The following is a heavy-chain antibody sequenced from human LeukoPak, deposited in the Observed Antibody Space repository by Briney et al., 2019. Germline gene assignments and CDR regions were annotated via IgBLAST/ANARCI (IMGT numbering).Heavy chain of an antibody. D-gene: IGHD3-9*01. J-gene: IGHJ5*02. V-gene: IGHV4-34*01. CDR1: GGSFSGFY. CDR2: ISYSGTT. CDR3: ARDAAGEGRLVITWFDA. Sequence: SETLSLTCAVYGGSFSGFYWGWIRQPPGKGLEWIGTISYSGTTYYNPSLKSRVTITVDMSKNQFALKLNSVSAADTAVYFCARDAAGEGRLVITWFDAWGQGTLVTVSS.